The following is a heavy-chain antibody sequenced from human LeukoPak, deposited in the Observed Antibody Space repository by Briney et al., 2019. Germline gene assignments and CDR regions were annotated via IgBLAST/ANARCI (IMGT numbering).Heavy chain of an antibody. Sequence: SETLSLTCAVYGGSFSGYYWSWIRQPPGKGLEWIGEINHSGSTNYNPSLKSRVTISVDTSKNQFSLKLCSVTAADTAVYYCARDGDTGGFDYWGQGTLVTVSS. V-gene: IGHV4-34*01. CDR2: INHSGST. CDR1: GGSFSGYY. D-gene: IGHD5-18*01. CDR3: ARDGDTGGFDY. J-gene: IGHJ4*02.